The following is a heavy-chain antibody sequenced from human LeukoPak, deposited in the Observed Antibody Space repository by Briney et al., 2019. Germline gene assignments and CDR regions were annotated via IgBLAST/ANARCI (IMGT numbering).Heavy chain of an antibody. CDR2: ISAYNGNT. Sequence: GASVKVSCKASGYTFTSYGISWVRQAPGQGLEWMRWISAYNGNTNYAQKLQGRVTMTTDTSTSTAYMELRSLRSDDTAVYYCASHHHYDSSGYYYAPLFDYWGQGTLVTVSS. J-gene: IGHJ4*02. D-gene: IGHD3-22*01. CDR3: ASHHHYDSSGYYYAPLFDY. V-gene: IGHV1-18*01. CDR1: GYTFTSYG.